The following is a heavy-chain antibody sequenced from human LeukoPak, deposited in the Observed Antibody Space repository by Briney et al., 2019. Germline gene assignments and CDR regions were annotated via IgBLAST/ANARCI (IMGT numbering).Heavy chain of an antibody. CDR3: ARTPYYGSGSYSPRSYYYYGMDV. CDR1: GGSFSGYY. Sequence: KPSETLSLTCAVYGGSFSGYYWGWIRQPPGKGLEWIGSIYYSGSTYYNPSLKSRVTISVDTSKNQFSLKLSSVTAADTAVYYCARTPYYGSGSYSPRSYYYYGMDVWGQGTTVTVSS. CDR2: IYYSGST. D-gene: IGHD3-10*01. V-gene: IGHV4-34*01. J-gene: IGHJ6*02.